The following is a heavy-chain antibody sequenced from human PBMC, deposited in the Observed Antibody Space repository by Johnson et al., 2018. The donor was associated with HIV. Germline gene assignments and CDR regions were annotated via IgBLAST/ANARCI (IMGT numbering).Heavy chain of an antibody. Sequence: QVQLVESGGGVVQPGRFLRLSCAASGFTFSSYAMHWVRQAPGKGLEWVAVISYDGSNKYYADSVKGRFTISRDNSKNTLYLQMNSLRADDTALYYCARGGAGIAAAEDAFDIWGQGTMVTVSS. CDR3: ARGGAGIAAAEDAFDI. CDR1: GFTFSSYA. D-gene: IGHD6-13*01. J-gene: IGHJ3*02. V-gene: IGHV3-30*04. CDR2: ISYDGSNK.